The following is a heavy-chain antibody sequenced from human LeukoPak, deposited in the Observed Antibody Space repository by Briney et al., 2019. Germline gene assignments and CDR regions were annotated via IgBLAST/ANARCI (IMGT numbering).Heavy chain of an antibody. D-gene: IGHD3-9*01. CDR3: AREGSRDILTGYYHNWFDR. Sequence: SETLSLTCTVSGDSIDITTYYWGWIRQPPGKGLEWIGYIYYSGSTNYNPSLKSRVTMSVDTSKNQFSLKLSSVTAADTAVYYCAREGSRDILTGYYHNWFDRWGQGTLVTVSS. J-gene: IGHJ5*02. V-gene: IGHV4-61*05. CDR2: IYYSGST. CDR1: GDSIDITTYY.